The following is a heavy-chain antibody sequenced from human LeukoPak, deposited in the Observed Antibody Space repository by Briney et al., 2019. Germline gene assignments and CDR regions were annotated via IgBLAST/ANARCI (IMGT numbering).Heavy chain of an antibody. J-gene: IGHJ4*02. CDR2: IKQDGSEK. V-gene: IGHV3-7*03. CDR1: GFTFSNYW. CDR3: AGEQIFGVVIVKSYFDF. Sequence: GGSLRLSCAASGFTFSNYWMSWVRQAPGKGLEWVANIKQDGSEKYYVDSVKGRFTISRDNAKNSLYLQVDSLRAEDRAVYYCAGEQIFGVVIVKSYFDFWGQGTLVTVSS. D-gene: IGHD3-3*01.